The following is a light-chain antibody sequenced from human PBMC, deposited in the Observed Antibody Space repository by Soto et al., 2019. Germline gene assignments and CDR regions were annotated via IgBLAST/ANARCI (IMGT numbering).Light chain of an antibody. CDR3: QQYNSYST. V-gene: IGKV1-39*01. CDR2: AAS. Sequence: EIQMTQSTSSLSASVGDRVTITCRASQSISSYLNWYQQKPGKAPKLLIYAASSLQSGVPSRFSGSGSGTDFTLTISSLQPEDFATYYCQQYNSYSTFGQGTKVAIK. CDR1: QSISSY. J-gene: IGKJ1*01.